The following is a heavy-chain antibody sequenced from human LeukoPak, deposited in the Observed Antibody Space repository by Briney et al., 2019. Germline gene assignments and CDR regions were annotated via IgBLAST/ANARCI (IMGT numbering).Heavy chain of an antibody. Sequence: PGGSLRLSCAASGFTFSSYGMHWVRQAPGKGLEWVAFIRYDGSNKYYADSVKGRFTISRDNSKNTLYLQMNSLRAEDTAVYYCARAGGSGTTLDYWGQGTLVTVSS. V-gene: IGHV3-30*02. D-gene: IGHD3-10*01. CDR3: ARAGGSGTTLDY. CDR1: GFTFSSYG. CDR2: IRYDGSNK. J-gene: IGHJ4*02.